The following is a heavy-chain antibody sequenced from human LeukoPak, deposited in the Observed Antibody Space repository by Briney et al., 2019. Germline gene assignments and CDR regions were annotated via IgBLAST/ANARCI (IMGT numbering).Heavy chain of an antibody. V-gene: IGHV3-30*01. CDR3: ARAADSSGWYYFDS. CDR1: GFTFGAHA. CDR2: ISHDGRNK. D-gene: IGHD6-19*01. J-gene: IGHJ4*02. Sequence: PGGSLRLPCAASGFTFGAHAMHWVRQAPGKGLEWVAVISHDGRNKYNAASVEGRFTISRDKSKSTLYLQMNSLRIEDTAVYYCARAADSSGWYYFDSWGQGTLAIVSS.